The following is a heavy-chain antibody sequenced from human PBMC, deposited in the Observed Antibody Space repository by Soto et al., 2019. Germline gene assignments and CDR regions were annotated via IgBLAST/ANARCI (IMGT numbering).Heavy chain of an antibody. Sequence: ASVKVSCTASGYTFTSYDINWVRQATGQGLEWMGWMNPNSGNTGYAQKFQGRVTMTRNTSISTAYMELSSPRSEDTAVYYCARGPRYYDSSGYHDFDYWGQGTLVTVSS. CDR2: MNPNSGNT. D-gene: IGHD3-22*01. V-gene: IGHV1-8*01. CDR3: ARGPRYYDSSGYHDFDY. CDR1: GYTFTSYD. J-gene: IGHJ4*02.